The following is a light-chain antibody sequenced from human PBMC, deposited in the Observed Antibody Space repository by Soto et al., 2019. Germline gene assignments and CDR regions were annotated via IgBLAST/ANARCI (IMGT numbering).Light chain of an antibody. CDR2: RAS. CDR1: QSISNW. CDR3: QQYNSYSET. V-gene: IGKV1-5*03. J-gene: IGKJ2*01. Sequence: DIQMTQSPSTLSASVGDRVTITCRASQSISNWLAWYQQKPGKAPKLLIYRASNLESGVPSRFSGSGSGTEFTLTISSLQPDDFAMYYCQQYNSYSETFGQGTRWISN.